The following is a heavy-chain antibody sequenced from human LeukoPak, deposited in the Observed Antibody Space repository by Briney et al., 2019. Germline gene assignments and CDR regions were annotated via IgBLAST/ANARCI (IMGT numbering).Heavy chain of an antibody. CDR3: VKDRGDYGGDPGYFDY. CDR1: GVSISSGSYY. J-gene: IGHJ4*02. D-gene: IGHD4-17*01. CDR2: LHPTGST. Sequence: SETLSLTCTVSGVSISSGSYYWTWIRQHPGKGLEWIGCLHPTGSTHYNPSLKGRLSISVGTSKNQFSLRLNSVTAADTAVYYCVKDRGDYGGDPGYFDYWGQGTHVTVSS. V-gene: IGHV4-31*03.